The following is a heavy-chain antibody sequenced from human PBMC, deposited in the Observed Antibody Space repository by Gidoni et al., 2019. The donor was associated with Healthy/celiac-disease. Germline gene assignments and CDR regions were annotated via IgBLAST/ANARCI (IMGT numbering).Heavy chain of an antibody. CDR2: ISSNGSST. J-gene: IGHJ4*02. Sequence: EVQLVESGGGLVQPGGSLRLSCSASGFTCRSYAMHLVRQAPGKGLEYVSAISSNGSSTCYTDSVNGRFTISRDNSKNTLYLQMGSLRAEYTAVYYCVTYDSSGYYYWGQGTLVTVSS. CDR1: GFTCRSYA. D-gene: IGHD3-22*01. V-gene: IGHV3-64D*09. CDR3: VTYDSSGYYY.